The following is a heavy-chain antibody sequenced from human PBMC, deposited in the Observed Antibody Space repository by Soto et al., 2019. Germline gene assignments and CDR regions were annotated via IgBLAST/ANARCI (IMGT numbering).Heavy chain of an antibody. CDR3: ARDQKVGYCSGGSCYYYYGMDV. V-gene: IGHV3-30*04. Sequence: QVQLVESGGGVVQPGRSLRLSCAASGFTFSTYAMHWVRQAPGKGLEWLAVISYDGNNNYYADSVKGRFTISRDNSKNTLFLQMNSLRAEDTAVYYCARDQKVGYCSGGSCYYYYGMDVWGQGTTVTVSS. CDR2: ISYDGNNN. CDR1: GFTFSTYA. D-gene: IGHD2-15*01. J-gene: IGHJ6*02.